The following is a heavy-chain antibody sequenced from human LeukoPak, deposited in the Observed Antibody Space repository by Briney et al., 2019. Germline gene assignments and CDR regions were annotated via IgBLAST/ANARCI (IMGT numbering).Heavy chain of an antibody. Sequence: GGSLRLSCAASGFTFSTYVMHWVRQAPGKGLEWVAVISYDGSNKYYADSVKGRFTISRDNSKNTLYLQMNSLRAEDTAVYYCARDPDRFPFNYFDYWGQGTLVTVSS. J-gene: IGHJ4*02. CDR1: GFTFSTYV. CDR2: ISYDGSNK. CDR3: ARDPDRFPFNYFDY. V-gene: IGHV3-30-3*01. D-gene: IGHD3-3*01.